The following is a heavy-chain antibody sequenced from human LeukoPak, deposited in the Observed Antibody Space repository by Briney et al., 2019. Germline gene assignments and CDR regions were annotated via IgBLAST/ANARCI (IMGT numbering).Heavy chain of an antibody. V-gene: IGHV3-21*01. CDR3: ARSYSGSYYADY. J-gene: IGHJ4*02. D-gene: IGHD1-26*01. CDR1: GFTFSRYW. Sequence: GGSLRLSCVGSGFTFSRYWLNWVRQAPGKGLEWVSSISSSSSYIYYADSVKGRFTISRGNAKNSLYLQMNSLRAEDTAVYYCARSYSGSYYADYWGQGTLVTVSS. CDR2: ISSSSSYI.